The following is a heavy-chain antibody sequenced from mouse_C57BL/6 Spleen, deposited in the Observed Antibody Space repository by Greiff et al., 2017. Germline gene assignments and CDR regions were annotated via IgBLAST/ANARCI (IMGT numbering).Heavy chain of an antibody. CDR2: IDPSDSYT. D-gene: IGHD1-1*01. CDR1: GYTFTSYW. CDR3: ARYYGSSYLYWYFDV. J-gene: IGHJ1*03. V-gene: IGHV1-59*01. Sequence: QVQLQQSGAELVRPGTSVKLSCKASGYTFTSYWMHWVKQRPGQGLEWIGVIDPSDSYTNYNQKFKGKATLTVDTSSSTAYMQLSSLTSEDSAVYYWARYYGSSYLYWYFDVWGTGTTVTVSS.